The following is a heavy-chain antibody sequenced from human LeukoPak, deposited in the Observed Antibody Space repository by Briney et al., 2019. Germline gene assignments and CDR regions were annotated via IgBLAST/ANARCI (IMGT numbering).Heavy chain of an antibody. V-gene: IGHV4-34*01. CDR1: GGSFSGYY. Sequence: PSETLSLTCAVNGGSFSGYYWTWIRQAPGRGLEWIGEINHSGSTNYNPSLRTRITISVDASKNHFSLKVRSVTAADTAVYYCARHRIVVAYNWFDPWGQGTPVTVSS. CDR3: ARHRIVVAYNWFDP. D-gene: IGHD6-19*01. J-gene: IGHJ5*02. CDR2: INHSGST.